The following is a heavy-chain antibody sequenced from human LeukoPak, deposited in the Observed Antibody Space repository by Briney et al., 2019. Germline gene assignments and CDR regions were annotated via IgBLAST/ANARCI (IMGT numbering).Heavy chain of an antibody. CDR2: ISWNSGSI. V-gene: IGHV3-9*01. J-gene: IGHJ4*02. Sequence: GGSLRLSCAASGFTFDDYAMHWVRQAPGKGLEWVSGISWNSGSIGYADSVKGRFTISRDNAKNSLYLQMNSLRTEDTALYYCAKAKGGSGSYLHYWGQGTLVTVSS. CDR1: GFTFDDYA. D-gene: IGHD3-10*01. CDR3: AKAKGGSGSYLHY.